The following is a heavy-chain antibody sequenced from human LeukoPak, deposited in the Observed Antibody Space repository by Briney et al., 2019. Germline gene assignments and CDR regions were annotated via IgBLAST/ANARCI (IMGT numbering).Heavy chain of an antibody. J-gene: IGHJ4*02. CDR1: GYTFTGYY. Sequence: ASVKVSCKASGYTFTGYYMHWVRQAPGQGLEWMGWINPNSGGTNYAQKFQGRVTMTRDTSISTAYMELSRLRSDDTAVYYCARDFDRRYCTNGVCYTETLPLNNFDYWGQGTLVTVSS. V-gene: IGHV1-2*02. CDR2: INPNSGGT. D-gene: IGHD2-8*01. CDR3: ARDFDRRYCTNGVCYTETLPLNNFDY.